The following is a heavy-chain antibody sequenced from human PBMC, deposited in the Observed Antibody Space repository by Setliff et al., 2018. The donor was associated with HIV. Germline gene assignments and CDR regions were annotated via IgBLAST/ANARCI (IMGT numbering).Heavy chain of an antibody. CDR1: GGSISSYS. CDR3: ARGAGDRGDAFDV. J-gene: IGHJ3*01. D-gene: IGHD7-27*01. Sequence: SETLSLTCTVSGGSISSYSWSWIRQPPGKGLEWIGYIYYSGSTKYNPSFKSRVTISVDTSKTQFSLKLSFVTAADTAVYYCARGAGDRGDAFDVWGQGTMVTVSS. CDR2: IYYSGST. V-gene: IGHV4-59*12.